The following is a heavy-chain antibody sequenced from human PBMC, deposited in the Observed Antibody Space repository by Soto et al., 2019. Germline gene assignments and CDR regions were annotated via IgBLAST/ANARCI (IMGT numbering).Heavy chain of an antibody. CDR3: ARAVAAAARGANWFDP. J-gene: IGHJ5*02. CDR2: IYHSGST. V-gene: IGHV4-4*02. CDR1: SGSISSSNW. Sequence: SETLSLTCAVSSGSISSSNWWSWVRQPPGKGLEWIGEIYHSGSTNYNPSLKSRVTISVDKSKNQFSLKLSSVTAADTAVYYCARAVAAAARGANWFDPWGQGTLVTVSS. D-gene: IGHD6-13*01.